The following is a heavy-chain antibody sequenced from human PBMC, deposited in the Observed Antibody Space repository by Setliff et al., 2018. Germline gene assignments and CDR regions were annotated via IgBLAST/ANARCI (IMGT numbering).Heavy chain of an antibody. CDR2: ISIYTGNA. J-gene: IGHJ4*02. CDR1: GYTFSDYG. CDR3: SRLVRYCTTTSCQRLSGGEY. D-gene: IGHD2-2*01. V-gene: IGHV1-18*01. Sequence: ASVKVSRKASGYTFSDYGITWVRQAPGQGLEWMGWISIYTGNAYYAHKLQGRVTMTTDTSTDTAYLELRSLRSDDTAVYYCSRLVRYCTTTSCQRLSGGEYWGQGTLVTV.